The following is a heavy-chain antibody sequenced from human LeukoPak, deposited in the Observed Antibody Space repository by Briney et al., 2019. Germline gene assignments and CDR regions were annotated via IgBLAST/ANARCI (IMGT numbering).Heavy chain of an antibody. Sequence: PSETLSLTCSVSGGSISSYYWSWIRQPPGKGLEWIGYIYYTGSTNYNPSLESRVNISIDTSKKQLSLKLRSVTAADTAVYYCARDRRESSKPNDAFDIWGQGTMVTVSS. CDR1: GGSISSYY. J-gene: IGHJ3*02. D-gene: IGHD4-11*01. CDR3: ARDRRESSKPNDAFDI. V-gene: IGHV4-59*01. CDR2: IYYTGST.